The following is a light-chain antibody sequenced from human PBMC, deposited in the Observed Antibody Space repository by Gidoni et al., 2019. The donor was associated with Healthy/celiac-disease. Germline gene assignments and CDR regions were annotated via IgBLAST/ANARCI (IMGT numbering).Light chain of an antibody. CDR1: QGISSY. CDR3: QQYYSYPLFT. CDR2: AAS. J-gene: IGKJ3*01. V-gene: IGKV1-8*01. Sequence: AIRMTQSPSSFSASTGDRVTITCRASQGISSYLAWYQQKPGKAPKLLIYAASTLQSGVPSRFSGSGSGTDFTLTISCLQSEDFATYYCQQYYSYPLFTFXPXTKVDIK.